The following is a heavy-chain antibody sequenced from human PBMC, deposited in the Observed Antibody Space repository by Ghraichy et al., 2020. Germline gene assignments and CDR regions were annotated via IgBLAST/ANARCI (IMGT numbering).Heavy chain of an antibody. CDR2: ISSSSSYI. CDR3: ARDGTSGSYYYDSRGYQKAFDI. J-gene: IGHJ3*02. Sequence: GGSLRLSCAASGFTFSSYSMNWVRQAPGKGLEWVSSISSSSSYIYYADSVKGRFTISSDNAKNSLYLQMNSLRAEDTAVYYCARDGTSGSYYYDSRGYQKAFDIWGQETRVTGSS. D-gene: IGHD3-22*01. V-gene: IGHV3-21*01. CDR1: GFTFSSYS.